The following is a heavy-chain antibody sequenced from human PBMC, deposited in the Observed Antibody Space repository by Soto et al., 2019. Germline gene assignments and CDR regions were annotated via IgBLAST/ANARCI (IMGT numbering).Heavy chain of an antibody. J-gene: IGHJ3*02. Sequence: SETLSLTCTVSGGSISSYYWSWIRQPAGKGLEWIGRIYTSGSTNYNPSLKSRVTMSVDTSKNQFSLKLSSVTAADTAVYYCASDRLRYFDWGAFDICGQGTMVTVSS. D-gene: IGHD3-9*01. CDR2: IYTSGST. CDR3: ASDRLRYFDWGAFDI. V-gene: IGHV4-4*07. CDR1: GGSISSYY.